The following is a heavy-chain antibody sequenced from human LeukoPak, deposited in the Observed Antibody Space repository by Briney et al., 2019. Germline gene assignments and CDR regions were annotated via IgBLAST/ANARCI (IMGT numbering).Heavy chain of an antibody. V-gene: IGHV4-61*09. CDR1: GGSINSGSYY. D-gene: IGHD6-19*01. CDR3: VRAIEVAGTVSFDY. CDR2: FYTSGHT. Sequence: PSETLSLTCTVSGGSINSGSYYWSWIRQPPGKGLEWMGHFYTSGHTSYNPSLKSRVTISVDTSKNQFSLKMNSVTAANTAVYYCVRAIEVAGTVSFDYWGQGILVTVSS. J-gene: IGHJ4*02.